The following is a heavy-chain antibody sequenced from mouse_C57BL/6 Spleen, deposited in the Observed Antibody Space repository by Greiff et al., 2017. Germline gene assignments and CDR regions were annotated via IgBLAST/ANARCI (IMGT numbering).Heavy chain of an antibody. V-gene: IGHV1-81*01. CDR1: GYTFTSYG. CDR3: ARRVYDGSAYYFDY. D-gene: IGHD2-3*01. CDR2: IYPRSGNT. Sequence: QVQLQQSGAELARPGASVKLSCKASGYTFTSYGISWVKQRTGQGLEWIGEIYPRSGNTYYNEKFKGKATLTADKSSSTAYMELRSLTSEDSAVYFCARRVYDGSAYYFDYWGQGTTLTVS. J-gene: IGHJ2*01.